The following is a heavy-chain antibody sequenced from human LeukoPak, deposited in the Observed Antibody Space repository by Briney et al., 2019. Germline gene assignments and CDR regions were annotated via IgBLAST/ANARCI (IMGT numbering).Heavy chain of an antibody. D-gene: IGHD2/OR15-2a*01. CDR3: ARDRLSVL. J-gene: IGHJ4*02. V-gene: IGHV3-53*01. CDR1: GFIVTSNY. CDR2: IYSGGRT. Sequence: GGSLRLSCAASGFIVTSNYMSWVRPAPGKGLEWVSVIYSGGRTYYADSVKGRFTISRDNSKNMLYLQMNSLRAEDTAVYYCARDRLSVLWGQGTLVTVSS.